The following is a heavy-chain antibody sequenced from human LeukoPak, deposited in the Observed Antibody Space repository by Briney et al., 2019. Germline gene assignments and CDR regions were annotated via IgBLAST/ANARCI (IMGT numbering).Heavy chain of an antibody. D-gene: IGHD2-2*01. J-gene: IGHJ6*02. CDR3: TIGCSSTSCSPTSYYYYYGMDV. CDR2: IRSKAYGGTT. CDR1: GFTFSTYA. Sequence: GGSLRLSCAASGFTFSTYAMSWVRQAPGKGLEWVGFIRSKAYGGTTEYAASVKGRFTISRDDSKSIAYLQMNSLKTEDTAVYYCTIGCSSTSCSPTSYYYYYGMDVWGQGTTVAVSS. V-gene: IGHV3-49*04.